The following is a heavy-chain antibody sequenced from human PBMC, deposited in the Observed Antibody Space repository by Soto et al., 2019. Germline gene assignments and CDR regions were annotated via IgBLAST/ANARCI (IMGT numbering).Heavy chain of an antibody. CDR3: ARDRCSGGSCYHYYYGMDV. CDR2: TYYRSKWYN. Sequence: SQTLSLTCAISGDSVSSNSAAWNWIRQSPSRGLEWLGRTYYRSKWYNDYAVSVKSRITINPDTSKNQFSLQLNSVTPEDTAVYYCARDRCSGGSCYHYYYGMDVWGQGTTVTVSS. D-gene: IGHD2-15*01. V-gene: IGHV6-1*01. CDR1: GDSVSSNSAA. J-gene: IGHJ6*02.